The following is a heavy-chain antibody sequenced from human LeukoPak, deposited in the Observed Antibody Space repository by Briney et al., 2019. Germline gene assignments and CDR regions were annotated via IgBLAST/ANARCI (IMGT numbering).Heavy chain of an antibody. CDR2: ISSSGGNT. V-gene: IGHV3-23*01. D-gene: IGHD3-10*01. J-gene: IGHJ4*01. CDR1: GFTFRNYD. Sequence: GGSLRLSCATSGFTFRNYDMNWVRQAPGKGLEWVSAISSSGGNTYYPDSVRGRFTISRDNSKNTLHLQMNSLRVEDTALYYCVRRFGTYYFDSWGHGTLVIVSS. CDR3: VRRFGTYYFDS.